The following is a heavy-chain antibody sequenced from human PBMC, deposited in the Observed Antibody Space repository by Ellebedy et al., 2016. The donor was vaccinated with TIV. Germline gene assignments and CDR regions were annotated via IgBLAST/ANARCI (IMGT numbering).Heavy chain of an antibody. J-gene: IGHJ4*02. Sequence: AASVKVSCKASGYTFTSYGISWVRQAPGQVLEWMGWISAYNGNTNYAQKLQGRVTMTTDTSTSTAYMELRSLRSDDTAVYYCFTSSSQFDYWGQGTLVTVSS. CDR3: FTSSSQFDY. CDR2: ISAYNGNT. V-gene: IGHV1-18*01. CDR1: GYTFTSYG. D-gene: IGHD6-6*01.